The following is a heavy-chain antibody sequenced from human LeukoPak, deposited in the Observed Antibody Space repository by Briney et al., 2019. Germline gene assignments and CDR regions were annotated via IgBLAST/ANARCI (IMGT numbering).Heavy chain of an antibody. CDR1: GYSFSTYW. CDR3: ARPAGSSGFLDY. D-gene: IGHD3-22*01. CDR2: IYLGDSPT. Sequence: ESLKIYCKGSGYSFSTYWIAWVRQMPGKSLEWMGIIYLGDSPTRYSPSFQGQVTISADKSISTAYLQWSSLKASDTAMYYCARPAGSSGFLDYWGQGTLVTVSS. V-gene: IGHV5-51*01. J-gene: IGHJ4*02.